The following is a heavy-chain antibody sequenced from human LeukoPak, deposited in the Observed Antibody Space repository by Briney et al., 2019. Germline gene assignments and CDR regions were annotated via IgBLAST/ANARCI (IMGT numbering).Heavy chain of an antibody. J-gene: IGHJ4*02. CDR3: ARDLSGIAGYTYGRGIDY. CDR1: GFTFSSYW. CDR2: IKQDGSEK. V-gene: IGHV3-7*01. Sequence: GGSLRLSCAASGFTFSSYWMSWVRQAPGKGLEWVANIKQDGSEKYYVDSVKGRFTISRDNAKNTLYLQMNSLRAEDTAVYYCARDLSGIAGYTYGRGIDYWGQGTLVTVSS. D-gene: IGHD5-18*01.